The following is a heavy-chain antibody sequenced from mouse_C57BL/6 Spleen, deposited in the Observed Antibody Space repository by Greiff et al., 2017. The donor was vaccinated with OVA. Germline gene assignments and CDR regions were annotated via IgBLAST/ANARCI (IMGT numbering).Heavy chain of an antibody. V-gene: IGHV1-82*01. Sequence: QVQLKESGPELVKPGASVKISCKASGYAFSSSWMNWVKQRPGKGLEWIGRIYPGDGDTNYNGKFKGKATLTADKSSSTAYMQLSSLTSEDSAVYFGARSEAVVGENAMDYWGQGTSVTVSS. CDR3: ARSEAVVGENAMDY. CDR1: GYAFSSSW. J-gene: IGHJ4*01. D-gene: IGHD1-1*01. CDR2: IYPGDGDT.